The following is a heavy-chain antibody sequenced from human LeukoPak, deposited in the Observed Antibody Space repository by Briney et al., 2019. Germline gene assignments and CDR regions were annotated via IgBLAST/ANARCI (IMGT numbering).Heavy chain of an antibody. CDR1: GGSISSYY. D-gene: IGHD2-2*02. Sequence: PSGTLSLTCAVSGGSISSYYWSWIRQPPGKGLEWIGYIYYSGSTNYNPSLKSRVTISVDTSKNQFSLKLSSVTAADTAVYYCARWALIPYYFDYWGRGTLVTVSS. J-gene: IGHJ4*02. CDR2: IYYSGST. CDR3: ARWALIPYYFDY. V-gene: IGHV4-59*01.